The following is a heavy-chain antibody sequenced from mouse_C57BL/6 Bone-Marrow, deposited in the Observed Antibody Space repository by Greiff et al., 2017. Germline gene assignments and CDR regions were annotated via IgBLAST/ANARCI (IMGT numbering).Heavy chain of an antibody. J-gene: IGHJ3*01. V-gene: IGHV1-22*01. D-gene: IGHD2-4*01. CDR1: GYTFTDYN. Sequence: EVQLQQSGPELVKPGASVKMSCKASGYTFTDYNMHWVKQSHGKSLEWIGYINPNNGGTSYNQKFKGKATLTVNKSSSTAYMELRSLTSEDSAVYYCARIYYDYDWFAYWGQGTLVTGSA. CDR2: INPNNGGT. CDR3: ARIYYDYDWFAY.